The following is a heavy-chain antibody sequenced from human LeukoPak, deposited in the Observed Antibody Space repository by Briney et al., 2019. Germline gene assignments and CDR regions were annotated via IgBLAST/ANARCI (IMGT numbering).Heavy chain of an antibody. CDR2: INPNSGGT. D-gene: IGHD1-1*01. CDR3: ARPPTGTDWYFDL. J-gene: IGHJ2*01. Sequence: ASVKVSCKASGYTFTSYGISWVRQAPGQGLEWMGWINPNSGGTNYAQKFQGRVTMTRDTSISTAYMELSRLRSDDTAVYYCARPPTGTDWYFDLWGRGTLVTVSS. V-gene: IGHV1-2*02. CDR1: GYTFTSYG.